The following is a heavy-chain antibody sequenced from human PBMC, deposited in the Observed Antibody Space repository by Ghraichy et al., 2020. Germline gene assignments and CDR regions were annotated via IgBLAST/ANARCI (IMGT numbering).Heavy chain of an antibody. CDR3: ANHPPRYSYGYDYYYYYYGMDV. J-gene: IGHJ6*02. Sequence: GGSLRLSCAASGFTFSSYAMSWVRQAPGKGLEWVSANSGSGGSTYYADSVKGRFTISRDNSKNTMYLQKNSLRAEDTAVYYCANHPPRYSYGYDYYYYYYGMDVWGQGTTVTVSS. V-gene: IGHV3-23*01. CDR2: NSGSGGST. D-gene: IGHD5-18*01. CDR1: GFTFSSYA.